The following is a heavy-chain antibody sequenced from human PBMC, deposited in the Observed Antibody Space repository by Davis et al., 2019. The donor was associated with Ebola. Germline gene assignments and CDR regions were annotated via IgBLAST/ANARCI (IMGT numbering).Heavy chain of an antibody. CDR2: FSANNGNI. J-gene: IGHJ5*02. CDR1: GYSFSSYG. CDR3: ARAGGSSGWYNWFDP. D-gene: IGHD6-19*01. Sequence: AASVKVSCKASGYSFSSYGFSWVRQAPGQGLEWMGWFSANNGNIYYAQKFQGRVTMTRDTSSSTAYMELRSLRSDDTAVYYCARAGGSSGWYNWFDPWGQGTLVTVSS. V-gene: IGHV1-18*01.